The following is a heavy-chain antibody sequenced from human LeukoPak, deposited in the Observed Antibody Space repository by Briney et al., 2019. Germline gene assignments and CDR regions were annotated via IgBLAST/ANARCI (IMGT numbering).Heavy chain of an antibody. CDR2: TYYSGST. Sequence: SQTLSLTCNVSGGSISSGDYYWSRIRQPPGKGLEWIGNTYYSGSTYYNPSLKSRVTISVDTSKNQFSLKLSSVTAADTAVYYCARRDYYDSSGSSLFRHWGQGTLVTVSS. CDR1: GGSISSGDYY. V-gene: IGHV4-30-4*08. J-gene: IGHJ1*01. D-gene: IGHD3-22*01. CDR3: ARRDYYDSSGSSLFRH.